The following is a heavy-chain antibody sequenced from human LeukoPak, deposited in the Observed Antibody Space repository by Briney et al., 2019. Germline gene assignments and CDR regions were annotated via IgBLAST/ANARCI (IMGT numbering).Heavy chain of an antibody. CDR1: GGSTSSGGYY. V-gene: IGHV4-61*08. CDR2: IYNGVPT. D-gene: IGHD6-19*01. J-gene: IGHJ4*02. Sequence: SETLSLTCTVSGGSTSSGGYYWSWIRQPPGKGLEWIGNIYNGVPTFFNPSLKSRVTLSVDTSKTQFSLQLASVTAADTAVYYCVQTTGWPGFDYWGQGILVTVSS. CDR3: VQTTGWPGFDY.